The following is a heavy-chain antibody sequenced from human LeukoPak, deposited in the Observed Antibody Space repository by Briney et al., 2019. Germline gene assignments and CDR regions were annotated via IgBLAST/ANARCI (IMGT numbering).Heavy chain of an antibody. CDR2: IYSSGTT. CDR3: ARRERYCSSNSCHAASSFDY. V-gene: IGHV4-34*01. Sequence: SETLSLTCAVYGGSFSGYYWSWIRQPPGKGLEWIGSIYSSGTTYYNPSLKSRVTISVDTSKNQFSLNLDSVTSSDTAVYYCARRERYCSSNSCHAASSFDYWGQGTLVTVSS. CDR1: GGSFSGYY. J-gene: IGHJ4*02. D-gene: IGHD2-2*01.